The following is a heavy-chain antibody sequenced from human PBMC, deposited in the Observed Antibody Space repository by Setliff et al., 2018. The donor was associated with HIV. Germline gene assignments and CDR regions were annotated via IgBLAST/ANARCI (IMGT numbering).Heavy chain of an antibody. V-gene: IGHV3-48*01. Sequence: GGSLRLSCAGSGFTFSSYSMNWVRQAPGKGLEWVSYISSSSSTTYYADSVKGRFTISRDNSKNTLYLQMNSLRVEDTAIYYCTKGVQRLRPYYFDSWGQGTLVTVSS. CDR2: ISSSSSTT. D-gene: IGHD4-17*01. CDR1: GFTFSSYS. J-gene: IGHJ4*02. CDR3: TKGVQRLRPYYFDS.